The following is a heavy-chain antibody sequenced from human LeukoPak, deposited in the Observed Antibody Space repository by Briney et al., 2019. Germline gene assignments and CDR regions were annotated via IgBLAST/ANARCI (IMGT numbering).Heavy chain of an antibody. CDR2: ISYSAGST. CDR3: AKSLWLQDYYFDY. CDR1: GFTFSSYA. V-gene: IGHV3-23*01. Sequence: GGSLRLSCAASGFTFSSYAMSWVRQAPGKGLELVSAISYSAGSTYYADSVKGRFTISRDNSKNTLYLQMNSLRAEDTAVYHCAKSLWLQDYYFDYWGQGTLVTVSS. J-gene: IGHJ4*02. D-gene: IGHD5-24*01.